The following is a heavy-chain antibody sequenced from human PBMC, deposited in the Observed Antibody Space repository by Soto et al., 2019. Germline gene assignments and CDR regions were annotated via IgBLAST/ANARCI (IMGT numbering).Heavy chain of an antibody. Sequence: GASVKVSCKASGYTFTSYAMHWVRQAPGQRLEWMGWINAGNGNTKYSQKFQGRVTITRDTSASTAYMELSSLRSEDTAVYYCARDPSRDFWSGYYTKETYYYYGMDVWGQGTTVTVSS. CDR3: ARDPSRDFWSGYYTKETYYYYGMDV. D-gene: IGHD3-3*01. CDR1: GYTFTSYA. J-gene: IGHJ6*02. V-gene: IGHV1-3*01. CDR2: INAGNGNT.